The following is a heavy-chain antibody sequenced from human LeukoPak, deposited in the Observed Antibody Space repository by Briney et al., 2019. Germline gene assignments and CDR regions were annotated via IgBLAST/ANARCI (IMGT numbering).Heavy chain of an antibody. CDR2: IYTSGST. CDR3: ARDYGDYPDY. V-gene: IGHV4-61*02. J-gene: IGHJ4*02. D-gene: IGHD4-17*01. Sequence: SETLSLTCTVSGGSISSSSYSWSWIRQPAGKGLEWIGRIYTSGSTNYNPSLKSRVTMSVDTSKNQFSLKLSSVTAADTAVYYCARDYGDYPDYWGQGTLVTVSS. CDR1: GGSISSSSYS.